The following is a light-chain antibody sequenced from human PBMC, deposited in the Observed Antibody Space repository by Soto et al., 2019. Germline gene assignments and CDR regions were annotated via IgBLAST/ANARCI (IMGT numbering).Light chain of an antibody. CDR3: AAWDDSLSGWM. J-gene: IGLJ3*02. CDR2: EVS. Sequence: QSALTQPASVSGSPGQSITISCTGASSDVGRYNYVSWYQLHPGKAPKLIIYEVSNRPSGVPDRFSASKSATSASLAISGLRSEDEADYYCAAWDDSLSGWMFGGGTKLTVL. V-gene: IGLV2-14*01. CDR1: SSDVGRYNY.